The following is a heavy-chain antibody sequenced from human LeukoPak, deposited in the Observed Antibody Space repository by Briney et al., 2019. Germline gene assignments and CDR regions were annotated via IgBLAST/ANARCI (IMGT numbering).Heavy chain of an antibody. D-gene: IGHD3-22*01. V-gene: IGHV4-4*07. CDR2: IYTSGST. CDR1: GGSISSYY. Sequence: SETLSLTCTVSGGSISSYYWSWIRQPAGKGLEWIGRIYTSGSTNYNPSLKSRVTMSVDTSKNQFSLKLSSVTAADTAVYYCARDQGSVYDSSGWRAFDIWGQGTMVTVS. CDR3: ARDQGSVYDSSGWRAFDI. J-gene: IGHJ3*02.